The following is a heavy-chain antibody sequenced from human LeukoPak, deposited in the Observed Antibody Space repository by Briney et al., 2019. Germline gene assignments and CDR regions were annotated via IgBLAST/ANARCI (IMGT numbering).Heavy chain of an antibody. CDR1: GGSFSDYY. J-gene: IGHJ6*03. V-gene: IGHV4-34*01. CDR2: INPVGST. CDR3: ARRSRLRSGFYENYSYYYYMDV. Sequence: SETLSLTCGVYGGSFSDYYWSWIRQPPGKRLEWIGEINPVGSTNYNPSLKSRVTMSIDSSKNQFSLKLSSVTAADTAVYYCARRSRLRSGFYENYSYYYYMDVWGKGTTVTISS. D-gene: IGHD6-19*01.